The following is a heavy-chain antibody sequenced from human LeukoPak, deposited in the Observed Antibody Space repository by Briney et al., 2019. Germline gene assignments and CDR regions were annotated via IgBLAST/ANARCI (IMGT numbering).Heavy chain of an antibody. D-gene: IGHD6-19*01. V-gene: IGHV3-30*02. Sequence: GGSLRLSCAASGFTFSSHWMTWVRQAPGKGLEWVAFIRYDGSNKYYADSVKGRFTISRDNSKNTLYLQMNSLRAEDTAVYYCAKGGPIAVAADAFDIWGQGTMVTVSS. J-gene: IGHJ3*02. CDR2: IRYDGSNK. CDR3: AKGGPIAVAADAFDI. CDR1: GFTFSSHW.